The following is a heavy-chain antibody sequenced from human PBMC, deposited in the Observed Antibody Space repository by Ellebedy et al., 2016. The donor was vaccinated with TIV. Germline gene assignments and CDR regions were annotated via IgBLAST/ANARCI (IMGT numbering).Heavy chain of an antibody. V-gene: IGHV3-48*02. CDR1: GFTFSSYD. CDR3: VRASRSGNYPG. D-gene: IGHD1-26*01. J-gene: IGHJ4*02. CDR2: IGSGSDTI. Sequence: GGSLRLSXAASGFTFSSYDMNWVRQAPGKGLEWVSYIGSGSDTIYYADSVKGRFTISRDNAKNSLFLQMNSLREEDTAVYYCVRASRSGNYPGWGQGTLVTVSS.